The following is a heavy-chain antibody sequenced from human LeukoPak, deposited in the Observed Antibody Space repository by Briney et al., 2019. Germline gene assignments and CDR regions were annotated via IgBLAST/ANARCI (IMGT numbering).Heavy chain of an antibody. Sequence: SQTLSLTCAISGDSVSSNSAAWNWIRQSPSRGLEWLGRTYYRSKWYNDYAVSVKSRITINPDTSKNQFSLKLSSVTAADTAVYYCARGIVVAVAAAYYYYYYMDVWGKGTTVTVSS. CDR3: ARGIVVAVAAAYYYYYYMDV. CDR1: GDSVSSNSAA. V-gene: IGHV6-1*01. CDR2: TYYRSKWYN. J-gene: IGHJ6*03. D-gene: IGHD2-15*01.